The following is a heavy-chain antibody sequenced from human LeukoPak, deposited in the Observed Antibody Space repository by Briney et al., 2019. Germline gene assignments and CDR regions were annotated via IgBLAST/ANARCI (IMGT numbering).Heavy chain of an antibody. CDR1: GGTFSSYA. V-gene: IGHV1-69*04. CDR2: IIPILGIA. Sequence: ASVKVYCKASGGTFSSYAISWVRQAPGQGLEWMGRIIPILGIANSAQKFQGRVTITADKSTSTAYMELSSLRSEDTAVYYCARDDSDGFGFDPWGQGTLVTVS. CDR3: ARDDSDGFGFDP. J-gene: IGHJ5*02. D-gene: IGHD5-18*01.